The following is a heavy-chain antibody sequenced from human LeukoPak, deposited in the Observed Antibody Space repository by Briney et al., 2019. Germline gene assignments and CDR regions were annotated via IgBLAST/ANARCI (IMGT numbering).Heavy chain of an antibody. Sequence: ASVKVSCKASGYTFTSYAIHWVRQAPGQRLEWMGWIHAGNGNTKCSQKFQGRVTITRDTSAGTAYMELSSLRSEDTTVYYCARTRVAVAGTNWFDPWGQGTRVTVSS. CDR2: IHAGNGNT. CDR1: GYTFTSYA. J-gene: IGHJ5*02. D-gene: IGHD6-19*01. CDR3: ARTRVAVAGTNWFDP. V-gene: IGHV1-3*01.